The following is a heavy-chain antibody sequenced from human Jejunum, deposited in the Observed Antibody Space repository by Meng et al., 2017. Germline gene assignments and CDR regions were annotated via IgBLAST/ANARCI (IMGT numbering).Heavy chain of an antibody. Sequence: QVQLQEAGPGLVKPSGTLSLTCAVSGVSISSIYWWSWVRQPPGKGLEWIGQIYQTGSTNYNPSLQSRVTMSVDKSKNQFSLKLSSVTAADSAVYYCARWTPTRTGYYFDYWGQGTLVTVSS. CDR2: IYQTGST. CDR1: GVSISSIYW. CDR3: ARWTPTRTGYYFDY. V-gene: IGHV4-4*02. D-gene: IGHD1-14*01. J-gene: IGHJ4*02.